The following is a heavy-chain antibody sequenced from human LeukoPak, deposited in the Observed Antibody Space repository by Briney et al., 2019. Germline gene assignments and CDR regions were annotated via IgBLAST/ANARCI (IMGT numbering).Heavy chain of an antibody. J-gene: IGHJ4*02. CDR2: IRSKTYGGTT. Sequence: GGSLRLSCTASGFTFGDYAMSWVRQAPGKGLEWVGFIRSKTYGGTTEYAASVKGRFSISRDDSKSIAYLQMNSLKTEDTAVYYCTRDQTPYYWGQGTLVTVSS. V-gene: IGHV3-49*04. CDR1: GFTFGDYA. CDR3: TRDQTPYY.